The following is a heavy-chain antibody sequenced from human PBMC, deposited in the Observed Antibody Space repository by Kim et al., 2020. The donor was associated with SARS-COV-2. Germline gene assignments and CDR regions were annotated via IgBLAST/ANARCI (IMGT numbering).Heavy chain of an antibody. J-gene: IGHJ6*02. CDR1: GFTFSSYW. CDR3: ARRWSYYYGMDV. V-gene: IGHV3-74*01. CDR2: INSDGSST. D-gene: IGHD2-8*01. Sequence: GGSLRLSCAASGFTFSSYWMHWVRQAPGKGLVWVSRINSDGSSTSYADSVKGRFTISRDNAKNTLYLQMNSLRAEDTAVYYCARRWSYYYGMDVWGQGTTVTVSS.